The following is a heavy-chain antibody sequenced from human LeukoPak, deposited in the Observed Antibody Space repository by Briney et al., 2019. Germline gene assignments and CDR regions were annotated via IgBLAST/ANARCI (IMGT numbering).Heavy chain of an antibody. V-gene: IGHV3-48*03. CDR2: ISTSGSTI. CDR1: GFTLSSYE. D-gene: IGHD1-26*01. Sequence: GGSLRLSCAASGFTLSSYEMSWVRQAPGKGLEWVSYISTSGSTIYYADSVKGRFTISRDNAKDSLFLQMNSLRAEDTAVYYCARERSYHFDYWGQGTLVTVSS. CDR3: ARERSYHFDY. J-gene: IGHJ4*02.